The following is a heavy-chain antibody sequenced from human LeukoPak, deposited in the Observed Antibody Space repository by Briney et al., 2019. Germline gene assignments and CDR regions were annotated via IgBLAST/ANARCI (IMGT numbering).Heavy chain of an antibody. Sequence: PGGSLRLSCAASGFTVSDNYMTWVRQAPRKGLEWVSVIYGGGTMKYADSVRGRFTISRDNSKNTLYLQMNSLRAEDTAVYYCARKSVNSWSFGFWGQGTLVTVSS. CDR3: ARKSVNSWSFGF. CDR2: IYGGGTM. D-gene: IGHD6-13*01. CDR1: GFTVSDNY. V-gene: IGHV3-53*01. J-gene: IGHJ4*02.